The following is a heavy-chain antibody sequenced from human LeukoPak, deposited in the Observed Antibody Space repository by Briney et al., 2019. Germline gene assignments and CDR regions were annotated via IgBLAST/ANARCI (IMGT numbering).Heavy chain of an antibody. CDR2: IYSGGST. D-gene: IGHD3-22*01. Sequence: PGGSLRLSCAASGFTVSSNYMSWVRQAPGKGLEWVSVIYSGGSTYYADSVKGRFTISRDNSKNTLYLQMNSLRAEDTAVYYCARVRAKSDYYDSSGQIYWYFDLWGRGTLVTVSS. V-gene: IGHV3-53*01. CDR1: GFTVSSNY. CDR3: ARVRAKSDYYDSSGQIYWYFDL. J-gene: IGHJ2*01.